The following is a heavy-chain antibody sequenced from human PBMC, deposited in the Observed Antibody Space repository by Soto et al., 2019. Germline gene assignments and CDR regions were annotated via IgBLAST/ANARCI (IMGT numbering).Heavy chain of an antibody. V-gene: IGHV4-4*02. D-gene: IGHD2-8*01. CDR1: GGPISSSNW. CDR3: ARGEAGDCTNGVCIPFDA. J-gene: IGHJ4*01. Sequence: QVQLQESGPGLVKPSGTLSLTCAVSGGPISSSNWWSWVRQPPGKGLEWIGEIYHSGSTNYNPSLNSPGTTSVANSTLHFSLKLSPVTAAPPAVYYRARGEAGDCTNGVCIPFDAWGHGA. CDR2: IYHSGST.